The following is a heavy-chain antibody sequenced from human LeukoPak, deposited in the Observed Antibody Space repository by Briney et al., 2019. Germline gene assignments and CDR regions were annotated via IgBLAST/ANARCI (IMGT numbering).Heavy chain of an antibody. CDR2: IIPIFGTA. CDR3: AENLGIAAAGY. J-gene: IGHJ4*02. D-gene: IGHD6-13*01. CDR1: VGTFSSYA. Sequence: GASVKVSCKASVGTFSSYAISWVRQAPGQGLEWMGRIIPIFGTANYAQKFQGRVTITTDESTSTAYMELSSLRSEDTAVYYCAENLGIAAAGYWGQGTLVTVSS. V-gene: IGHV1-69*05.